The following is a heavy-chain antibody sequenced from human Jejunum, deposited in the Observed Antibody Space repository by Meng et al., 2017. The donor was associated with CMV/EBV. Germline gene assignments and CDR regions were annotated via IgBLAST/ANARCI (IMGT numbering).Heavy chain of an antibody. CDR3: ARGYYGSLSTYLDY. Sequence: SGVSFSDCAMSWVRQTQGGGLEWISSITSGSSSIAYADSVKGRFTVSRDQSANTLYLQMNSLSADDTAVYYCARGYYGSLSTYLDYWGQGVLVTVSS. V-gene: IGHV3-23*01. D-gene: IGHD2-2*01. CDR2: ITSGSSSI. CDR1: GVSFSDCA. J-gene: IGHJ4*02.